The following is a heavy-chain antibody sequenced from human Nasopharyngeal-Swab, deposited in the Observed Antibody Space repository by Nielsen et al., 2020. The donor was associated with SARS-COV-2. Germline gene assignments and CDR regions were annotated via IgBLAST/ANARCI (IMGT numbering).Heavy chain of an antibody. CDR2: ISAYNGNT. J-gene: IGHJ3*02. CDR3: ARAPTYYDFWSGYSKPSDAFDI. V-gene: IGHV1-18*01. D-gene: IGHD3-3*01. Sequence: WVRQAPGQGLEWMGCISAYNGNTNYAQKLQGRVTMTTDTSTSTAYMELRSLRSDDTAVYYCARAPTYYDFWSGYSKPSDAFDIWGQGTMVTVSS.